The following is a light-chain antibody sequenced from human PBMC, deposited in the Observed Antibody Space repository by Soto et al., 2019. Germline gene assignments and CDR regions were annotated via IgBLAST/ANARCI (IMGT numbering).Light chain of an antibody. V-gene: IGKV1-6*01. J-gene: IGKJ1*01. CDR2: AAS. Sequence: QITQWQSVLSASVVDLVAIPCLASQGIRNDLGWYQQKPGKAPKLLIYAASSLQSGVPSRFSGSGSGTDFTLTISSLQPEDFATYYCLQSYSTPRTFGQGTKVDIK. CDR3: LQSYSTPRT. CDR1: QGIRND.